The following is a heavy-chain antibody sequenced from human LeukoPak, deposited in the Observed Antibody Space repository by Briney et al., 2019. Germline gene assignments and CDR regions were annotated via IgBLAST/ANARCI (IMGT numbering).Heavy chain of an antibody. CDR2: IYSGGST. CDR3: AREGTDYYGMDV. J-gene: IGHJ6*02. D-gene: IGHD1-1*01. V-gene: IGHV3-53*01. Sequence: GGSLKLSCAASGFTVSSNYMSWVRQAPGKGLEWVSVIYSGGSTYYADSVKGRFTISRDNSKNTLYLQMNSLRAEDTAVYYCAREGTDYYGMDVWGQGTTVTVSS. CDR1: GFTVSSNY.